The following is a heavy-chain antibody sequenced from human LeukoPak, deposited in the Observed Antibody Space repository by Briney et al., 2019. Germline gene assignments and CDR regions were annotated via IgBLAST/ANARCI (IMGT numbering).Heavy chain of an antibody. CDR3: ARELDGAFDY. V-gene: IGHV3-7*01. CDR2: IKQDGSEK. D-gene: IGHD4-17*01. J-gene: IGHJ4*02. CDR1: AFTFSSYW. Sequence: PGGALRLSCAASAFTFSSYWMSWVRQAPGKGLEWVANIKQDGSEKYCVDSVKGRFTISRDDAKNSLYLQMNSLRTEDTAVYYCARELDGAFDYWGQGTLVTVSS.